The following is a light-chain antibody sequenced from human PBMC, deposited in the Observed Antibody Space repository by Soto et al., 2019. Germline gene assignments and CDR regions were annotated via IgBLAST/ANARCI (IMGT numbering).Light chain of an antibody. Sequence: EIVLTPSPGTLSLSPVEVVTLSCMASQSVSSSFLAWYQQKPGQAPRLPISGASSRATGIPDRFSGSGSATDFTLTISRLEPEDFALYYCQHYGRSPINCGQGTRREIK. J-gene: IGKJ5*01. CDR1: QSVSSSF. CDR2: GAS. V-gene: IGKV3-20*01. CDR3: QHYGRSPIN.